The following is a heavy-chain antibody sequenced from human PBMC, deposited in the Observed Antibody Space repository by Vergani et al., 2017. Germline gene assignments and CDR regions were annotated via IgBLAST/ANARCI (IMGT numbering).Heavy chain of an antibody. D-gene: IGHD4-11*01. CDR1: GGSFTSYH. V-gene: IGHV4-34*01. CDR2: IDHTGRP. Sequence: QVQLQQWGGGLLKPSETLSLTCVVNGGSFTSYHWTWIRQSPGEGLEWVGDIDHTGRPDYNPSLKSLLTMSVHKSRNQFSLTLNSVTATDTAIYFCARVNTETNGHLYYYYYMDVWGQGTAVTVS. J-gene: IGHJ6*03. CDR3: ARVNTETNGHLYYYYYMDV.